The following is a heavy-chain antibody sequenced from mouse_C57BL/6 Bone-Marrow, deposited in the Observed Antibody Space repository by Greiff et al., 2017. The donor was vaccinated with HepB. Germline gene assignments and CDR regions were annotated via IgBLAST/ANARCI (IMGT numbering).Heavy chain of an antibody. CDR2: INPNNGGT. J-gene: IGHJ4*01. Sequence: DVKLQESGPELVKPGASVKIPCKASGYTFTDYNMDWVKQSHGKSLEWIGDINPNNGGTIYNQKFKGKATLTVDKSSSTAYMELRSLTSEDTAVYYCARSLITTVVADAMDYWGQGTSVTVSS. CDR3: ARSLITTVVADAMDY. CDR1: GYTFTDYN. V-gene: IGHV1-18*01. D-gene: IGHD1-1*01.